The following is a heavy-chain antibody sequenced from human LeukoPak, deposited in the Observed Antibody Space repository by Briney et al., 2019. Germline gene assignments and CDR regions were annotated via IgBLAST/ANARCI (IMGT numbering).Heavy chain of an antibody. D-gene: IGHD1-26*01. CDR3: AKDSELQYYFDY. CDR1: VFTFISYG. J-gene: IGHJ4*02. V-gene: IGHV3-33*06. Sequence: PGGSLRLSCAASVFTFISYGVLWVRQARGKGLEGVAVMSYDGSNKYYADSVKGRFTISRDNSKNTLYLQMNSLRAEHTAVYYCAKDSELQYYFDYWGQGTLATV. CDR2: MSYDGSNK.